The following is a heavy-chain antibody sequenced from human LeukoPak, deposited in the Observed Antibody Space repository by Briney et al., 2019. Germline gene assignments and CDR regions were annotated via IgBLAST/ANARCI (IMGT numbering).Heavy chain of an antibody. Sequence: GGSPRLSCAASGFTFSSYSMNWVRQAPGKGLEWVSYIGSSSSTIYYADSVKGRFTISRDNAKNSLYLQMNSLRAEDTAVYYCARERGSGSYSGLANAFDIWGQGTMVTVSS. V-gene: IGHV3-48*01. CDR1: GFTFSSYS. CDR2: IGSSSSTI. D-gene: IGHD1-26*01. CDR3: ARERGSGSYSGLANAFDI. J-gene: IGHJ3*02.